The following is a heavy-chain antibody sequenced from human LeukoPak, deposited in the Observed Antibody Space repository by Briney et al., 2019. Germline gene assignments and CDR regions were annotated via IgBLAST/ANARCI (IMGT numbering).Heavy chain of an antibody. D-gene: IGHD1-26*01. CDR2: ISSSGSTI. CDR3: ASRHRGSYYFDY. Sequence: GGSLRLSCAASGFTFSDYYMSWIRHAPGKGLEWVSYISSSGSTIYYADSVKGRFTISRDNAKNSLYLQMNSLRAEDTAVYYCASRHRGSYYFDYWGQGTLVTVSS. CDR1: GFTFSDYY. V-gene: IGHV3-11*01. J-gene: IGHJ4*02.